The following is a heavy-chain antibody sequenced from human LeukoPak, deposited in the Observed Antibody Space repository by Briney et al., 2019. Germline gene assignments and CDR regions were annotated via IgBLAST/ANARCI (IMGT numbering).Heavy chain of an antibody. V-gene: IGHV1-69*05. CDR3: ARDVSQGLDI. D-gene: IGHD2-8*01. CDR2: IIPIFGTA. J-gene: IGHJ3*02. Sequence: ASVKVSCKASGGTFSSYAISWARQAPGQGLEWMGGIIPIFGTANYAQKFQGRVTITTDESTSTAYMELSSLRSDDTAVYYCARDVSQGLDIWGQGTVVTVSS. CDR1: GGTFSSYA.